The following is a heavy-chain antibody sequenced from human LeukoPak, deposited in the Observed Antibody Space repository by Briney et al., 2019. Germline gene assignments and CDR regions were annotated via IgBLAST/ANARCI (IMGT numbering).Heavy chain of an antibody. D-gene: IGHD1-26*01. CDR2: IDNNGIT. J-gene: IGHJ4*02. V-gene: IGHV4-34*01. CDR1: VESFSGNF. CDR3: ARGGGGAKAFYFDY. Sequence: SETLSLACAVSVESFSGNFWTWIRQSPGKGLEWIGEIDNNGITKYDPSLKSRVTMSVDTTRKRFSLKLTSESAADTGVYYCARGGGGAKAFYFDYWGQGSLVTVSS.